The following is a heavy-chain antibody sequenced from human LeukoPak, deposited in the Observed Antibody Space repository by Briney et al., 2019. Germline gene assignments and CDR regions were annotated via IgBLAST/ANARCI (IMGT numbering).Heavy chain of an antibody. Sequence: GGSLRLSCAAYGITFNEIWMTWVRQAPGKGLEWVGRVKSKNDGGTIDYAAAVKDRFIISRDDSKNMLYLQMNSQKTEDTAMYYCTTPDSRGSGSKRSLNHWGQGTPVTVSS. D-gene: IGHD3-22*01. V-gene: IGHV3-15*01. CDR2: VKSKNDGGTI. CDR1: GITFNEIW. J-gene: IGHJ4*02. CDR3: TTPDSRGSGSKRSLNH.